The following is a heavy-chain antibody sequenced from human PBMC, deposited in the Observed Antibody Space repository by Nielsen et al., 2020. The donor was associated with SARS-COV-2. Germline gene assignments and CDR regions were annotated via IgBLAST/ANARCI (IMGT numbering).Heavy chain of an antibody. CDR3: ARDQTTVTGAEYYPH. J-gene: IGHJ1*01. Sequence: ASVKVSCKTSGYTFTTYAIHWVRQAPGQRLEWMGWINVGNTNRKYSEKFQGRATITTDISASTAYMELSGLRSEDTAIYYCARDQTTVTGAEYYPHWGQGTIVSVSS. V-gene: IGHV1-3*01. D-gene: IGHD4-17*01. CDR2: INVGNTNR. CDR1: GYTFTTYA.